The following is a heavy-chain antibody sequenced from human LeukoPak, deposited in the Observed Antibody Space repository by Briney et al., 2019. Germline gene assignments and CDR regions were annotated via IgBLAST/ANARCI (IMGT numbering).Heavy chain of an antibody. D-gene: IGHD1-26*01. V-gene: IGHV3-23*01. Sequence: GGSLRLSCAASGITFSSYGMRWVRQAPAKGLECISVISDSGGSTYYAGSVRGRFTISRDNSKNTLYLQMNSLRVEDTAVYYCAKGVHSGNSGPLDYWGQGTLVTVSS. CDR3: AKGVHSGNSGPLDY. J-gene: IGHJ4*02. CDR1: GITFSSYG. CDR2: ISDSGGST.